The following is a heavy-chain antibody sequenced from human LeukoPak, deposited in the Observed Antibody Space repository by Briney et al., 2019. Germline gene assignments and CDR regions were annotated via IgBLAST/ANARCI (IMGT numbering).Heavy chain of an antibody. V-gene: IGHV3-21*01. J-gene: IGHJ4*02. Sequence: GGSLRLSCAASGFTFSSYSMNWVRQAPGKGLEWVSSISSSSSYIYYADSEKGRFTISRDNAKNSLYLQMNSLRAEDTAVYYCARLSEYRSRNSGSYFMFDYWGQGTLVTVSS. CDR1: GFTFSSYS. CDR2: ISSSSSYI. CDR3: ARLSEYRSRNSGSYFMFDY. D-gene: IGHD1-26*01.